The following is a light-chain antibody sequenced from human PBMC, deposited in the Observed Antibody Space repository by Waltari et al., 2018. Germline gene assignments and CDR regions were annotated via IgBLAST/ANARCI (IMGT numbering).Light chain of an antibody. Sequence: QSALTQPASVSGSPGQSNPISCPGTSSDAGGYNYVSWYQQHAGKAHKLMIYDVSKRPSGVSNRFSGSKSGNTASLTISGLQAEDEADYYCCSYAGSSTHVVFGGGTKLTVL. J-gene: IGLJ2*01. CDR2: DVS. CDR3: CSYAGSSTHVV. CDR1: SSDAGGYNY. V-gene: IGLV2-23*02.